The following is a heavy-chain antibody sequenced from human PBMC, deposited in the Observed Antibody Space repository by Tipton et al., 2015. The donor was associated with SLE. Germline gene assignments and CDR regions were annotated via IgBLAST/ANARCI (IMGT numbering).Heavy chain of an antibody. J-gene: IGHJ4*02. V-gene: IGHV3-7*01. D-gene: IGHD6-13*01. CDR1: GFTFSIYW. CDR2: IKQDGSEK. CDR3: AKDSYSSSWSYYFDY. Sequence: SLRLSCAASGFTFSIYWMSWVRQAPGKGLGWVANIKQDGSEKYYVDSVKGRFTISRDNAKNTLYLQMNSLRAEDTAVYYCAKDSYSSSWSYYFDYWGQGTLVTVSS.